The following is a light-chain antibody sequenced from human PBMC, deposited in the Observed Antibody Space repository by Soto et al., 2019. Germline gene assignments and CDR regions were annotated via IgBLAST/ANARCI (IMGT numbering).Light chain of an antibody. Sequence: QSALTQPASVSGSPGQSITISCTGTSSDVGGYNYVSWYQQHPGKAPKLMIYEVSTRPSGVSNRFSGSKSGNTASLTISGLQAEDEADYYCSSYTSSSTVVFGGGTQLTVL. CDR2: EVS. J-gene: IGLJ2*01. V-gene: IGLV2-14*01. CDR3: SSYTSSSTVV. CDR1: SSDVGGYNY.